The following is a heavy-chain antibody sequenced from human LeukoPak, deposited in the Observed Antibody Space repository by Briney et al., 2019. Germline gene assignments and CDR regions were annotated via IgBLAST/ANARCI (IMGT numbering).Heavy chain of an antibody. D-gene: IGHD5-12*01. Sequence: SETLSLTCSVSGDSISSFYWSWIRQPPGKGLEWIGYVYYNGNTNYIPSLKSRVTINLDRSKNQFSLKMTSVTAADTAVYYCARGVGIAATLLDWFDPWGQGILVTVSS. CDR1: GDSISSFY. CDR3: ARGVGIAATLLDWFDP. CDR2: VYYNGNT. V-gene: IGHV4-59*01. J-gene: IGHJ5*02.